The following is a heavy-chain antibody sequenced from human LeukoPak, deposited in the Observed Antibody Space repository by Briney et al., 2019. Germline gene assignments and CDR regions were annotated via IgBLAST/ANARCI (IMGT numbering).Heavy chain of an antibody. CDR3: VRDRGDF. J-gene: IGHJ4*02. CDR1: GVMFPSYW. V-gene: IGHV3-7*04. CDR2: IKHDGSDK. Sequence: GGSLRLSCAASGVMFPSYWMTWVRQAPGKGLEWVALIKHDGSDKYYVDSMKGRFTTSKDNARKSLYLQVDSLRAEDTAVYYCVRDRGDFWGQGTLVTVSS.